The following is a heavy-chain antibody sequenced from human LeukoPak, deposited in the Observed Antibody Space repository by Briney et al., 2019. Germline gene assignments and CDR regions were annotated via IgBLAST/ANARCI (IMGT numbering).Heavy chain of an antibody. CDR3: ARDSRIVVVPAAIRSIDY. D-gene: IGHD2-2*02. V-gene: IGHV4-38-2*02. Sequence: SETLSLTCTVSGYSISSGYYWGWIRQPPGKGPEWIGSIYHSGSTYYNPSLKSRVTISVDTSKNQFSLKLSSVTAADTAVYYCARDSRIVVVPAAIRSIDYWGQGTLVTVSS. CDR1: GYSISSGYY. J-gene: IGHJ4*02. CDR2: IYHSGST.